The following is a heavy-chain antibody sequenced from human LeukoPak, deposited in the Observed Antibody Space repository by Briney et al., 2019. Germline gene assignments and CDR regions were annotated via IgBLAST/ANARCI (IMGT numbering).Heavy chain of an antibody. CDR3: ASSTYDYGDYVPFDY. D-gene: IGHD4-17*01. Sequence: SETLSPTCTVSGGSISSSSYYWSWIRQHPGKGLEWIGYIYYSGSTYYNPSLKSRVTISVDTSKNQFSLKLSSVTAADTAVYYCASSTYDYGDYVPFDYWGQGTLVTVSS. J-gene: IGHJ4*02. V-gene: IGHV4-31*03. CDR1: GGSISSSSYY. CDR2: IYYSGST.